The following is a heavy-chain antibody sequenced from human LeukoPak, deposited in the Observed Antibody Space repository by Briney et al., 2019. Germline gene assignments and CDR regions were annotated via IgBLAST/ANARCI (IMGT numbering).Heavy chain of an antibody. CDR1: GFTFSSYA. D-gene: IGHD3-22*01. CDR3: AKGSYYDSSGSFYFDY. J-gene: IGHJ4*02. Sequence: PGGSLRLSCAASGFTFSSYAMSWVRQAPGKGLEWVSGISGSGDNTYYADSVEGRFTISRDNSKNTLYVQVNSLGTEDTAAYYCAKGSYYDSSGSFYFDYWGQGTLVTVSS. V-gene: IGHV3-23*01. CDR2: ISGSGDNT.